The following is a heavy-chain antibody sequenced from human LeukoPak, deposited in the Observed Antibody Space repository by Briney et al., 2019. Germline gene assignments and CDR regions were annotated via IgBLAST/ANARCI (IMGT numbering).Heavy chain of an antibody. J-gene: IGHJ4*02. CDR1: GFTFSSSW. D-gene: IGHD3-10*01. V-gene: IGHV3-7*01. CDR2: IKQDGSEK. CDR3: ARVVPPLYYFDY. Sequence: GGSLRLSCAASGFTFSSSWMSWVRQARGKGLEWVANIKQDGSEKYYVDSVKGRFTISRDNAKNSLYLQMNSLRAEDTAVYFCARVVPPLYYFDYWGQGTLVTVSS.